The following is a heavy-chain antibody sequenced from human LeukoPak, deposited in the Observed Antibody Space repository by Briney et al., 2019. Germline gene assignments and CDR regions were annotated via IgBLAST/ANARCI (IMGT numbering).Heavy chain of an antibody. CDR1: GGSISSYY. Sequence: PSETLSLTCTVSGGSISSYYWSWIRQPPGKGLEWIGYIYYSGSTNYNPSLKSRVTISVDTSKNQFSLKLSSVTAEDTAVYYCARLSIAAQPTYYYYGMDVWGQGTTVTVSS. V-gene: IGHV4-59*01. CDR3: ARLSIAAQPTYYYYGMDV. CDR2: IYYSGST. J-gene: IGHJ6*02. D-gene: IGHD6-6*01.